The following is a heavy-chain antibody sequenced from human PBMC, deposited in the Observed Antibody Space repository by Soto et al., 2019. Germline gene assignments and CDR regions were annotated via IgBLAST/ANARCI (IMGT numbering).Heavy chain of an antibody. D-gene: IGHD3-22*01. J-gene: IGHJ4*02. CDR2: ISAYNGNT. CDR3: ARQYDSSGSSPVDY. V-gene: IGHV1-18*01. Sequence: ASVKVSCKASGYTFTSYGISWVRQAPGQGLEWMGWISAYNGNTNYAQKLQSRVTMTADTSTSTAYMELRSLRSDDTAVYYCARQYDSSGSSPVDYWGQGTLVTVSS. CDR1: GYTFTSYG.